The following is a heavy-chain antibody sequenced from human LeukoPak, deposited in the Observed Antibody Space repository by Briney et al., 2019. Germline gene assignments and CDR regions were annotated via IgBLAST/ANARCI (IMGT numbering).Heavy chain of an antibody. V-gene: IGHV3-15*01. Sequence: GGSLRLSCAASGFTFCNAWMSWVRQAPGKGRDWVARMKSKTDGGTTDYAAPVKGRFTISRDDSKNTLYLQMNSLKTEDTAVYYCTTDPPRGYSGYDPWYFDYWGQGTLVTVSS. D-gene: IGHD5-12*01. CDR1: GFTFCNAW. J-gene: IGHJ4*02. CDR2: MKSKTDGGTT. CDR3: TTDPPRGYSGYDPWYFDY.